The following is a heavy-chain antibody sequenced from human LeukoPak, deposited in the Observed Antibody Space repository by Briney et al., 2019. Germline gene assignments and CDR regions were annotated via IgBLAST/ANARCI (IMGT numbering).Heavy chain of an antibody. V-gene: IGHV1-69*04. CDR2: IIPILGIA. CDR1: GGTFSSYA. J-gene: IGHJ5*02. Sequence: SVKVSCKASGGTFSSYAISWVRQAPGQGLEWMGRIIPILGIANYAQKFQGRVTITADKSTSTAYMELSSLRSEDTAVYYCARSFRLLLDLFDPWGQGTLVTVSS. D-gene: IGHD2-21*02. CDR3: ARSFRLLLDLFDP.